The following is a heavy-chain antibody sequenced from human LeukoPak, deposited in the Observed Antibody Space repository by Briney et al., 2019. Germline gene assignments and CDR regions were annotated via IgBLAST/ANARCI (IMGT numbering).Heavy chain of an antibody. CDR2: INPNSGGT. CDR1: GYTFTGYY. V-gene: IGHV1-2*02. J-gene: IGHJ5*02. CDR3: ASWSDCSSTSCYFRSTWFDP. Sequence: ASVKVSCKASGYTFTGYYMHWVRQAPGQGLEWMGWINPNSGGTNYAQKFQGRVTMTRDTSISTAYMELSRLRSDDTAVYYCASWSDCSSTSCYFRSTWFDPWGQGTLVTVSS. D-gene: IGHD2-2*01.